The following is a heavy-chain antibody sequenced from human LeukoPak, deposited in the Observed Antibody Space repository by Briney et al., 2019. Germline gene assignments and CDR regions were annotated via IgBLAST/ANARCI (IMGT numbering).Heavy chain of an antibody. V-gene: IGHV1-8*01. D-gene: IGHD6-13*01. CDR2: MNPNSGNT. Sequence: ASVKVSCKASGYTFTSYDINWVRQATGQGLEWMGWMNPNSGNTGYAQKFQGRVTMTRNTSISTAYMELSSLRSEDTAVYYCVSGGSSRWYYFDYWGQGTLVTVSS. CDR3: VSGGSSRWYYFDY. CDR1: GYTFTSYD. J-gene: IGHJ4*02.